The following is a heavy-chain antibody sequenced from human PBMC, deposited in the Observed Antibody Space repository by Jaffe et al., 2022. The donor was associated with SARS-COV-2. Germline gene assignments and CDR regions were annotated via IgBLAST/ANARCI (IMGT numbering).Heavy chain of an antibody. V-gene: IGHV4-61*02. Sequence: QVQLQESGPGLVKPSQTLSLTCTVSGGSISSGSYYWSWIRQPAGKGLEWVGRIYTSASTNYNPSLKSRVTISVDTSKNQFSLKLSSVTAADTAVYYCAREGAYYYDSSGYILTNVFDVWGQGTMVTVSS. CDR3: AREGAYYYDSSGYILTNVFDV. CDR2: IYTSAST. J-gene: IGHJ3*01. D-gene: IGHD3-22*01. CDR1: GGSISSGSYY.